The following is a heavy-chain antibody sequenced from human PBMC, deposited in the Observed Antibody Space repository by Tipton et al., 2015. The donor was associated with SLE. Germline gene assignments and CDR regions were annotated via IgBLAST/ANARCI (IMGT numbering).Heavy chain of an antibody. V-gene: IGHV3-53*05. D-gene: IGHD3-22*01. CDR1: GFTVSGNY. Sequence: AVSGFTVSGNYMSWVRQAPGKGLAWVSVIYSAGNTYYADSVKGRFSISRDNSKNTVYLQMSSLRPEDTAVYYWARDIRSGDNGGYYAANWGQGTLVIVSS. J-gene: IGHJ4*02. CDR2: IYSAGNT. CDR3: ARDIRSGDNGGYYAAN.